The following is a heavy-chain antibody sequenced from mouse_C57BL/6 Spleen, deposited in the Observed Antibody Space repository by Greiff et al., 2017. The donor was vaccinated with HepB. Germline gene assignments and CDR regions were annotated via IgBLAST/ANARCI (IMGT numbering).Heavy chain of an antibody. Sequence: QVQLQHPGAELVMPGASVKLSCKASGYTFTSYWMHWVKQRPGQGLEWIGEIDPSDSYTNYNQKFKGKSTLTVDKSSSTAYMQLSSLTSEDSAVYYCARRGDYYGSSPPWYFDVWGTGTTVTVSS. CDR2: IDPSDSYT. CDR3: ARRGDYYGSSPPWYFDV. J-gene: IGHJ1*03. D-gene: IGHD1-1*01. V-gene: IGHV1-69*01. CDR1: GYTFTSYW.